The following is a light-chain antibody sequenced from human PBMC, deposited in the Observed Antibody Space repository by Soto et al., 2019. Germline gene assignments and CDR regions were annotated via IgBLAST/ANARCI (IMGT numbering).Light chain of an antibody. J-gene: IGKJ4*01. V-gene: IGKV1-9*01. CDR2: AAS. Sequence: DIQMTQSPSTLSASVGDRFTITCRSSQGISSYLAWFQQKPGRAPKLLVYAASTLQSGVPSRFSGSGSGTEFTLTISCLQPEDFATYYCQHRKDYPLTFGGGTKVDI. CDR3: QHRKDYPLT. CDR1: QGISSY.